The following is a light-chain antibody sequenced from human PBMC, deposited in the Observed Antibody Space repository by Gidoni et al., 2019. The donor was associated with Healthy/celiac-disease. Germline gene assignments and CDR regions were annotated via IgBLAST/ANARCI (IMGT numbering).Light chain of an antibody. Sequence: SYELTQPPSVSVSPGQTASITCSGDKLGDKYACWYQQKPGQSPVLVIYQDSKRTSGIPERFSSSNSGNTATLTISGTQAMDEADYYCQAWDSSTHVVFGGGTKLTVL. J-gene: IGLJ2*01. CDR1: KLGDKY. CDR3: QAWDSSTHVV. V-gene: IGLV3-1*01. CDR2: QDS.